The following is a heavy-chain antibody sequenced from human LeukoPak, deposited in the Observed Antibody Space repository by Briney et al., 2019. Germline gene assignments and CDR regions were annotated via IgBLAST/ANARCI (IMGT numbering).Heavy chain of an antibody. V-gene: IGHV1-18*01. D-gene: IGHD6-19*01. CDR1: GYTFTSYG. CDR3: ATDPCRSGWSTSWTFGDYYYMDV. CDR2: IIACNGNT. J-gene: IGHJ6*03. Sequence: ASVKVSCKASGYTFTSYGISWVRQAPGQRLEWMGWIIACNGNTNYSQKLQGRVTMTTDTSTSTAYMELSSLRSDDTAVYYCATDPCRSGWSTSWTFGDYYYMDVWGQGTTVIVSS.